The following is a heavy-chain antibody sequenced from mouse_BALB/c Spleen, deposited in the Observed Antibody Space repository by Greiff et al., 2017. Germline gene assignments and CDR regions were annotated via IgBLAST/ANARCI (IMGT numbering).Heavy chain of an antibody. CDR2: IRNKANGYTT. J-gene: IGHJ4*01. CDR3: ARRAPYYAMDY. V-gene: IGHV7-3*02. CDR1: GFTFTDYY. Sequence: EVQRVESGGGLVQPGGSLRLSCATSGFTFTDYYMSWVRQPPGKALEWLGFIRNKANGYTTEYSASVKGQFTISRDNYQSILYLQMNTLRAEDSATYYCARRAPYYAMDYWGQGTSVTVSS.